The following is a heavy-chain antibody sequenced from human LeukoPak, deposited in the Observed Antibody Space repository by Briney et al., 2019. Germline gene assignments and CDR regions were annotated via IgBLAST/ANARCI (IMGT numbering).Heavy chain of an antibody. CDR1: GSSIRSYY. CDR3: ARLAGVTIDY. CDR2: IYYSGST. Sequence: SETLSLTCTVSGSSIRSYYWSWIRQPPGKGLEWIGYIYYSGSTNYNPSLKSRVTISVDTSKNQFSLKLSSVTAADTAVYYCARLAGVTIDYWGQGTLVTVSS. V-gene: IGHV4-59*01. J-gene: IGHJ4*02. D-gene: IGHD3-10*01.